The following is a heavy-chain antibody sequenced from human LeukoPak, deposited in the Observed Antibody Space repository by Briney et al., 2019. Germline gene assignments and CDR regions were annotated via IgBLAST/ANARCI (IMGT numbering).Heavy chain of an antibody. CDR3: ARGHDTTGYVAY. Sequence: ASVKVSCKPSGYTFTTFPINWVRQAPGQGLEWMGWINTTTGNPTYAQGLTGQFVFSLDTSVSTAYLQITSLKTEDIGVYYCARGHDTTGYVAYWGQGSLVTVSS. J-gene: IGHJ4*02. D-gene: IGHD3-9*01. V-gene: IGHV7-4-1*02. CDR1: GYTFTTFP. CDR2: INTTTGNP.